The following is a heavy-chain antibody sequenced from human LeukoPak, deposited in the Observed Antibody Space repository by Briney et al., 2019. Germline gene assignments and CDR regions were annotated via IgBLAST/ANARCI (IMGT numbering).Heavy chain of an antibody. CDR2: TYYRSKWYN. D-gene: IGHD1-26*01. V-gene: IGHV6-1*01. J-gene: IGHJ4*02. CDR3: AREGVGATMAN. Sequence: SQTLSLTCAISGDTVSSKNAAWNWIRQSPSSGLEWLGRTYYRSKWYNDYAVSVKSRININPDTSKNQFSLQLNSVTPEDTAVYYCAREGVGATMANWGQGTLVTVSS. CDR1: GDTVSSKNAA.